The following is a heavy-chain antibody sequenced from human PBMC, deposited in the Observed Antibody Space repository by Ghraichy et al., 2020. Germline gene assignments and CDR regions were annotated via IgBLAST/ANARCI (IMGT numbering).Heavy chain of an antibody. CDR2: INQDGREK. CDR3: NSGDTFDI. CDR1: GLIFSSYW. V-gene: IGHV3-7*03. D-gene: IGHD3-10*01. Sequence: LSLTCAASGLIFSSYWMTWVCQAPGKGLEWVANINQDGREKYYVGSVKGRFTISRDNAKNSLYLQMNSLRAEDTAVYYCNSGDTFDIWGQGTMVAVSS. J-gene: IGHJ3*02.